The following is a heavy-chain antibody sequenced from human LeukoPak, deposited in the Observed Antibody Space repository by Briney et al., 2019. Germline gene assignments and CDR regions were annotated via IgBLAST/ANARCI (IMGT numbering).Heavy chain of an antibody. J-gene: IGHJ4*02. CDR2: IYYSGST. D-gene: IGHD1-26*01. V-gene: IGHV4-59*01. CDR1: GGSISSYY. Sequence: SETLSLTCTVSGGSISSYYWSWIRQPPGKGLEWIGYIYYSGSTNYNPSLKSRVTISVDTSKNQFSLKLSSVTAADTAVYYCARMGPSSGSYFLFDYWGQGTLVTVSS. CDR3: ARMGPSSGSYFLFDY.